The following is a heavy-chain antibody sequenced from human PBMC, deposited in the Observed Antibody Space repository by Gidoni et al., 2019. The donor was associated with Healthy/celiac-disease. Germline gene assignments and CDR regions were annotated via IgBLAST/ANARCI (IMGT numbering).Heavy chain of an antibody. CDR3: ERGERIAARPLAY. J-gene: IGHJ4*02. CDR1: GGSFSGNY. V-gene: IGHV4-34*01. D-gene: IGHD6-6*01. Sequence: QVQLQQWGAGLFKPSETLSLTCAVFGGSFSGNYSRWIRQPQGKGLDGIGEINHRGSTNYTPSLKRRVTRSVDTSKNQCALKLSSVTAADTAVYYCERGERIAARPLAYWGQGTLVTVSA. CDR2: INHRGST.